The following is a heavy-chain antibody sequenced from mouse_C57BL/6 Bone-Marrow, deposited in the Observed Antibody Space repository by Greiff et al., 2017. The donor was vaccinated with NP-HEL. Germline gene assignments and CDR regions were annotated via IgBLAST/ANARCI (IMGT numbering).Heavy chain of an antibody. D-gene: IGHD2-1*01. Sequence: EVNVVESGGGLVQPGGSLSLSCAASGFTFTDYYMSWVRQPPGKALEWLGFIRNKANGYTTEYSASVKGRFTISRDNSQSILYLQMNALRAEDSATYYCARYRGYGNYDYWGQGTTLTVSS. CDR3: ARYRGYGNYDY. J-gene: IGHJ2*01. CDR1: GFTFTDYY. CDR2: IRNKANGYTT. V-gene: IGHV7-3*01.